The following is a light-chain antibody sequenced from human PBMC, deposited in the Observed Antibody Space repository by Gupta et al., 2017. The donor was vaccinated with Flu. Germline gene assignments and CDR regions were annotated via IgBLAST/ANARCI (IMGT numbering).Light chain of an antibody. CDR1: QSVSSNY. Sequence: EIVLTQSPGTLSLSPGERATLSCRASQSVSSNYLAWYQQKPGQAPRLLIYGASSRATGIPDRFRSSGSGTDFTLTISRLEPEDFAVYYCQQYGSSPSTFGQGTKLEIK. J-gene: IGKJ2*01. V-gene: IGKV3-20*01. CDR2: GAS. CDR3: QQYGSSPST.